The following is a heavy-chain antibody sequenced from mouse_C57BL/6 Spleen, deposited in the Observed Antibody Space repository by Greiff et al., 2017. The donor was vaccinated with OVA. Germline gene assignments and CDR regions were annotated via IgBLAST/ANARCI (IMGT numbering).Heavy chain of an antibody. CDR3: ARGGDDGYWYFDV. D-gene: IGHD2-3*01. J-gene: IGHJ1*03. V-gene: IGHV3-6*01. CDR2: ISYDGSN. Sequence: DVKLQESGPGLVKPSQSLSLTCSVTGYSITSGYYWNWIRQFPGNKLEWMGYISYDGSNNYNPSLKNRISITRDTSKNQFFLKLKSVTTEDTATYYCARGGDDGYWYFDVWGTGTTVTVSS. CDR1: GYSITSGYY.